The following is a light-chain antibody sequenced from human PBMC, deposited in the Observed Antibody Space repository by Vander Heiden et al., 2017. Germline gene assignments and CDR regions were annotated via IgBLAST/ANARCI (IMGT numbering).Light chain of an antibody. CDR1: SSNIEAGYD. J-gene: IGLJ1*01. CDR3: QSYDRSLSGSV. Sequence: QSVLPPPPSVSGAPGQRVTVSCTGSSSNIEAGYDVHWYQQFPGAAPKLLIFVNNIRPSGVPDRFSGSKSGASASLSITGLQADDEADYYCQSYDRSLSGSVFGTGTKVTVL. CDR2: VNN. V-gene: IGLV1-40*01.